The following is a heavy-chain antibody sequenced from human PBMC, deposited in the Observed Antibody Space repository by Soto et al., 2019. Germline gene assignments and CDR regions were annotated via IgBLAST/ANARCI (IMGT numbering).Heavy chain of an antibody. J-gene: IGHJ4*02. CDR2: ISSNGGST. V-gene: IGHV3-64*01. Sequence: GGSPRICCVVCGVSVCSVWMAGVRQEPGKGLEYVSAISSNGGSTYYANSVKGRFTISRDNSKNTLYLQMGSLRAEDMAVYYCARGGGYSYGYFGGYHFDYWGQGTLVTVSS. CDR1: GVSVCSVW. CDR3: ARGGGYSYGYFGGYHFDY. D-gene: IGHD5-18*01.